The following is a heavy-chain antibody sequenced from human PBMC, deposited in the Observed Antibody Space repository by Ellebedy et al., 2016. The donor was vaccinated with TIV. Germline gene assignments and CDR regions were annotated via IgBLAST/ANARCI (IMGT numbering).Heavy chain of an antibody. Sequence: MPGGSLRLSCTVSRGSMNGYYWGWIRQTPGKGLEWIGYVYYSGSSNYHPSLRSRVTISVNTSRNHFSLRLTSVTAADTALYYCARGRDGPPSSGGFWFDPWGQGLLVTVSS. CDR1: RGSMNGYY. D-gene: IGHD6-6*01. CDR2: VYYSGSS. J-gene: IGHJ5*02. V-gene: IGHV4-59*01. CDR3: ARGRDGPPSSGGFWFDP.